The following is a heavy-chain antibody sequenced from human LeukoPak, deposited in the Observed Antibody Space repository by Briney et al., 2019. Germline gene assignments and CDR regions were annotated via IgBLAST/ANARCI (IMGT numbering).Heavy chain of an antibody. D-gene: IGHD1-26*01. J-gene: IGHJ4*02. Sequence: SETLSLTCTVSGGSISSSSYYWGWIRQPPGEGLEWIGSIYYSGSTYYNPSLKSRVTISVDTSKNQFSLKLSSVTAADTAVYYCARGGVVGAFFDYWGQGTLVTVSS. CDR2: IYYSGST. V-gene: IGHV4-39*07. CDR1: GGSISSSSYY. CDR3: ARGGVVGAFFDY.